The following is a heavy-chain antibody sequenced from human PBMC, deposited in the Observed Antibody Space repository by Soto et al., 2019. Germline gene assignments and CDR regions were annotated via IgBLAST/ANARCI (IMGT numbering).Heavy chain of an antibody. CDR2: LSYLGTT. CDR3: ATGRSDSDWYEEHF. D-gene: IGHD6-19*01. Sequence: SETLSLTCTVSNDSIRRGTYYWAWIRQPPGRGLEWMGSLSYLGTTDYNPSLKSRVTISKDASKNQFSLKLTCVTAADTAVYYCATGRSDSDWYEEHFWGRGTLVTVSS. CDR1: NDSIRRGTYY. V-gene: IGHV4-39*01. J-gene: IGHJ4*02.